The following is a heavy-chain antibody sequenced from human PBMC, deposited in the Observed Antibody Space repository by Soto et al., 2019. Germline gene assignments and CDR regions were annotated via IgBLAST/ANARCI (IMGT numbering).Heavy chain of an antibody. Sequence: QVQLVESGGGVVQPGRSLRLSCAGSGFTFSSYAMHWVRQAPGKGLEWVADIFHDGSDEYYADSLTGRLTVSRDNSKNALNLHLNSLKPEDTVVYYCVTAYTYGPDAFDIWGQGTMVTV. J-gene: IGHJ3*02. V-gene: IGHV3-30-3*01. CDR3: VTAYTYGPDAFDI. D-gene: IGHD5-18*01. CDR2: IFHDGSDE. CDR1: GFTFSSYA.